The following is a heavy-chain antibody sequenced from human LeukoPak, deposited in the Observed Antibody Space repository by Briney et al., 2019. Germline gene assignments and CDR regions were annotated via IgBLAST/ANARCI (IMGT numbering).Heavy chain of an antibody. CDR3: ARGLYGHFDY. CDR1: GGSFSGYY. Sequence: KPSETLSLTCAVYGGSFSGYYWSWIRQPPGKGLEWIGEINHSGSTNYNPSLKSRVTISVDTSKNQFSLKLSSVTAADTAVYYCARGLYGHFDYWGQGTLVTVSS. J-gene: IGHJ4*02. V-gene: IGHV4-34*01. D-gene: IGHD4-17*01. CDR2: INHSGST.